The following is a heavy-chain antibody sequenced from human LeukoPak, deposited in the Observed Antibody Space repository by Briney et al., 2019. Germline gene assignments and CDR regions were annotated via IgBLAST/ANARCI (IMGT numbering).Heavy chain of an antibody. CDR3: LKDGVGGWNLDF. Sequence: GGSLRLSCSASGFTFSRFYMHWVRQAPGRGLEYVSCISRNGETTYYADSVKGRFTISRDNSKSTLYLQMSSLRTEDTAVYYCLKDGVGGWNLDFWGQGAQVTVSS. CDR1: GFTFSRFY. J-gene: IGHJ4*02. D-gene: IGHD6-19*01. V-gene: IGHV3-64D*06. CDR2: ISRNGETT.